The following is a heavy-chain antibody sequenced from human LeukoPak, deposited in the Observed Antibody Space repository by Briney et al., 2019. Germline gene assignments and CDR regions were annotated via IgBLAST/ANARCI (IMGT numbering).Heavy chain of an antibody. CDR3: PKGLFGVDPYFDY. J-gene: IGHJ4*02. V-gene: IGHV3-43D*03. D-gene: IGHD3-3*01. CDR1: GFTFDDYA. CDR2: ISWDGGST. Sequence: GGYLRLSCAASGFTFDDYAMHWVRHAPGKGLEWVSLISWDGGSTYYADSVKGRFTISRDNSKNSLYLQMNSMRADDTALYYSPKGLFGVDPYFDYWREGTLVTVSS.